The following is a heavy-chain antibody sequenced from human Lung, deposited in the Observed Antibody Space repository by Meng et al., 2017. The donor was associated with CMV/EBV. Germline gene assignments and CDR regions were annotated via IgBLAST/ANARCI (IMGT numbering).Heavy chain of an antibody. V-gene: IGHV1-46*04. CDR2: INLNDGKT. Sequence: QGRLGDGATKVNSVGALVNVSYYPLCYVFTYFFIHVVRHAREQGHELMGIINLNDGKTNIEHKLQSIHSMTRDTSTSTVYMDLSSRRSEDTVMYYCAGEYHAAWYLDYWGQGTLVTVSS. CDR1: CYVFTYFF. CDR3: AGEYHAAWYLDY. D-gene: IGHD6-13*01. J-gene: IGHJ4*02.